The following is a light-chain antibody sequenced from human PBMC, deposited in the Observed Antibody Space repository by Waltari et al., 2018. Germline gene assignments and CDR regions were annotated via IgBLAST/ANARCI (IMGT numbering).Light chain of an antibody. J-gene: IGLJ3*02. V-gene: IGLV1-47*01. CDR3: AAWDDSLSCWV. CDR2: RDD. CDR1: SSNVGSSY. Sequence: QYVLTQPPSASGTPGQRVTISCSGRSSNVGSSYVYWYQHLPGAAPKVLMFRDDERASGIPDRFSGSKSGTSASLAISGLRSEDEADYYCAAWDDSLSCWVFGGGTKLTVL.